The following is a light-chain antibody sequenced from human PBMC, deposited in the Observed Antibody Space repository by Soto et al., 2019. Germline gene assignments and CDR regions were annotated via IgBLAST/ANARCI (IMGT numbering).Light chain of an antibody. CDR3: QPYHTFTRT. CDR1: QVISSW. V-gene: IGKV1-5*03. J-gene: IGKJ1*01. Sequence: DIQMTQSPSNLSAYVGDRVTITCRASQVISSWLAWYQQKPGKAPNLLIYKASILQSGVPSRFSGSGSGTEFTLTISSLQPADLATYFCQPYHTFTRTFRQGTKVEIK. CDR2: KAS.